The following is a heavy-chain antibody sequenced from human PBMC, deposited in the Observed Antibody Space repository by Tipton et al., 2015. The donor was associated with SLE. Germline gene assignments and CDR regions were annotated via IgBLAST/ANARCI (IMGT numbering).Heavy chain of an antibody. Sequence: TLSLTCTVSGGSISSGSYYWSWIRQPAGKGLEWIGRIYTSGSTNYNPSLKRRVTISVDTSKNQFSLKLSSVTAADTAVHYCARGFLEWLFDDAFDIWGQGTMVTVSS. CDR2: IYTSGST. CDR1: GGSISSGSYY. D-gene: IGHD3-3*01. V-gene: IGHV4-61*02. CDR3: ARGFLEWLFDDAFDI. J-gene: IGHJ3*02.